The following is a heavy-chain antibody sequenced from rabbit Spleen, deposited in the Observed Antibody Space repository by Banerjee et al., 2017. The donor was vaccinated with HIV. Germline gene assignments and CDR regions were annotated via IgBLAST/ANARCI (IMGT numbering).Heavy chain of an antibody. D-gene: IGHD8-1*01. Sequence: QEQLVESGGGLVRPEGSLKLSCTASGFSFSGTYYMCWVRQAPGKGLEWIACIDTGFGGTTYYASWAKGRFTISKTSSTTVTLQMTSLTAADTATYFCARDTGSSFSTYGMDLWGQGTLVTVS. J-gene: IGHJ6*01. V-gene: IGHV1S45*01. CDR1: GFSFSGTYY. CDR3: ARDTGSSFSTYGMDL. CDR2: IDTGFGGTT.